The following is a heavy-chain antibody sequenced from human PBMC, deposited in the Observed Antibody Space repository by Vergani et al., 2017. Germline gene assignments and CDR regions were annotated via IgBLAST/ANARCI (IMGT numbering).Heavy chain of an antibody. Sequence: VSCKASGGTFSSYAISWVRQAPGQGLEWMGKIIPIFGTANYAQKFQGRVTITADESTSTAYMELSSLRSEDTAVYYCARGVVGGYDYYYYYGMDVWGQGTTVTVSS. V-gene: IGHV1-69*15. J-gene: IGHJ6*02. CDR2: IIPIFGTA. D-gene: IGHD1-26*01. CDR3: ARGVVGGYDYYYYYGMDV. CDR1: GGTFSSYA.